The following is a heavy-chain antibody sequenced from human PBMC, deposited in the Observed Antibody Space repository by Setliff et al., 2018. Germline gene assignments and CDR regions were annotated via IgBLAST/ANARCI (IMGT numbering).Heavy chain of an antibody. Sequence: SETLSLTCAVYGESFDNHYWTWIRQPPGERLEWIGEINHRGFTDYKPSLKSRLTMSVDTSTNQFSLNLGSVTAADTGVYYCARGRIAERPEAIDYWGQGTLVTVSS. CDR2: INHRGFT. D-gene: IGHD6-6*01. CDR3: ARGRIAERPEAIDY. V-gene: IGHV4-34*01. J-gene: IGHJ4*02. CDR1: GESFDNHY.